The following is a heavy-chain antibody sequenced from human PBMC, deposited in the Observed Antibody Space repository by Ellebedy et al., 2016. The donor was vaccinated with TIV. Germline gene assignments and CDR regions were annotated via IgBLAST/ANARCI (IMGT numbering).Heavy chain of an antibody. CDR1: GGTFSSYA. Sequence: AASVKVSCKASGGTFSSYAISWVRQAPGQGLEWMGGIIPIFGTANYAQKFQGRVTITADESTSTAYMELSSLRSEDTAVYYCARENHGSGPARGWFDPWGQGTLVTVSS. J-gene: IGHJ5*02. V-gene: IGHV1-69*13. D-gene: IGHD3-10*01. CDR2: IIPIFGTA. CDR3: ARENHGSGPARGWFDP.